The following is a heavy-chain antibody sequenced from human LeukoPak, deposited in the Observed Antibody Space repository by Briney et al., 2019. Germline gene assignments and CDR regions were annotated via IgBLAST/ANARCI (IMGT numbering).Heavy chain of an antibody. Sequence: GGSLTLSCSASGLTFSSYSMNWVRQAPGKGLEGVSSISSSTSCIYYADSVKGRSPTSRDNAKTSMYLQMSRLRAEATAVYYCARSDAPRFYYYGMDVWGQGTTVTVSS. CDR1: GLTFSSYS. CDR3: ARSDAPRFYYYGMDV. CDR2: ISSSTSCI. D-gene: IGHD3-3*01. V-gene: IGHV3-21*01. J-gene: IGHJ6*02.